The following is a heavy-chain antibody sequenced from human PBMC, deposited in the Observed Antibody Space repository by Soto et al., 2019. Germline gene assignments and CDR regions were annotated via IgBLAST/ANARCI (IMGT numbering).Heavy chain of an antibody. J-gene: IGHJ4*02. CDR1: GFTFDSYD. CDR3: ARGAPTGSFLFDY. D-gene: IGHD1-26*01. CDR2: IGTVGDT. V-gene: IGHV3-13*01. Sequence: EVQLVESGGGLVRPGGSLRLSCAASGFTFDSYDMHWVRQAAGKPLEWVSSIGTVGDTYYQDSVKGRFTFSRDNGKSSLSLQMNSLRVEDTAIYFCARGAPTGSFLFDYWGQGILVAVSS.